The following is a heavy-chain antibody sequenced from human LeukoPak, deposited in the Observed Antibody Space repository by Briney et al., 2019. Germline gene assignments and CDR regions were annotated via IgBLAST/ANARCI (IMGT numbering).Heavy chain of an antibody. V-gene: IGHV3-64*01. D-gene: IGHD4-23*01. Sequence: GGSLRLSCAASGFTFSSYAMHWVRQAPGKGLEYVSAISSNGGSTYYANSVKGRFTISRDNSKNTLYLQMGSLRAEDTAIYYCAKERQGGNSYGDEAFYFDYWGQGTLVTVSS. CDR1: GFTFSSYA. CDR2: ISSNGGST. J-gene: IGHJ4*02. CDR3: AKERQGGNSYGDEAFYFDY.